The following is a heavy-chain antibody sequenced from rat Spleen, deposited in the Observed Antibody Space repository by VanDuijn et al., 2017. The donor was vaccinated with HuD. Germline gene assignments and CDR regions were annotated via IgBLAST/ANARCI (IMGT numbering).Heavy chain of an antibody. Sequence: EVQLVESGGGLVQPGRSMKLSCAASGFTFSDYGVAWVRQAPTKGLEWVAYISTGGGSTYYRDSVKGRFTISRHNAKSTLYLQMDSLRSEDTATYYCARRHYGYTDYFDSWGQGVMVTVSS. CDR2: ISTGGGST. V-gene: IGHV5-25*01. CDR1: GFTFSDYG. J-gene: IGHJ2*01. D-gene: IGHD1-11*01. CDR3: ARRHYGYTDYFDS.